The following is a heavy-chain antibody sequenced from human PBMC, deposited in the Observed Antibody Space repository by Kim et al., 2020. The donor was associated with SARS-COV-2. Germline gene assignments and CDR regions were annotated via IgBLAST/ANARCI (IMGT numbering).Heavy chain of an antibody. CDR2: ISAYNGNT. J-gene: IGHJ4*02. V-gene: IGHV1-18*01. CDR1: GYTFTSYG. Sequence: ASVKVSCKASGYTFTSYGISWVRQAPGQGLEWMGWISAYNGNTNYAQKLQGRVTMTTDTSTSTAYMELRSLRSDDTAVYYCARGLISRGGYDFWSGYGGYFDYWGQGTLVTVSS. CDR3: ARGLISRGGYDFWSGYGGYFDY. D-gene: IGHD3-3*01.